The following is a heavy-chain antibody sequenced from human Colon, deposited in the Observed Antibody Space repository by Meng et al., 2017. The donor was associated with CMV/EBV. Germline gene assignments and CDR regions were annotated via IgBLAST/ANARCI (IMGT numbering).Heavy chain of an antibody. D-gene: IGHD2-8*02. CDR2: IHWDDDK. CDR3: ARHSLTILTD. CDR1: GFSLTTTGAG. V-gene: IGHV2-5*02. J-gene: IGHJ4*02. Sequence: NPLEEAWPPLWNPIQTPSLTCTFSGFSLTTTGAGGPWCRQPPGKAPELLALIHWDDDKRYSPSLKNRLNITKDTSKNQVVLSMTDLDPADTGTFYCARHSLTILTDWGQGALVTVSS.